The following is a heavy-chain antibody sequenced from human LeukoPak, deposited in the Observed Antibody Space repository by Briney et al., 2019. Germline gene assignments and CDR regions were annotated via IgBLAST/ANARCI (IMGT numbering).Heavy chain of an antibody. V-gene: IGHV3-30*04. CDR1: GLTFGGFA. J-gene: IGHJ4*02. CDR2: ISYDGSNK. D-gene: IGHD3-16*01. Sequence: PGGSLGPSWEASGLTFGGFAIHWFGKAPAKGLEWVAVISYDGSNKYYADSVKGRFTISRDNSKNTLYLQMNSLRAEDTAVYYCAREGGRYFDYWGQGTLVTVSS. CDR3: AREGGRYFDY.